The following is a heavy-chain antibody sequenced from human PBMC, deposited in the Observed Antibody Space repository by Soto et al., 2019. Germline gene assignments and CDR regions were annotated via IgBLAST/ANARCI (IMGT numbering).Heavy chain of an antibody. D-gene: IGHD3-3*01. CDR2: IYLGDSDT. V-gene: IGHV5-51*01. J-gene: IGHJ4*02. Sequence: EVQLVQSGAEVKKPGESLKISCKGSGYSFSNYWIGWVRQMPGKGLEWMGIIYLGDSDTKYSPSFQGQVTISADKSTKTAYLQWSSLKASDTAIYYCATPNAFYDFWSHWGQGTLVTVSS. CDR1: GYSFSNYW. CDR3: ATPNAFYDFWSH.